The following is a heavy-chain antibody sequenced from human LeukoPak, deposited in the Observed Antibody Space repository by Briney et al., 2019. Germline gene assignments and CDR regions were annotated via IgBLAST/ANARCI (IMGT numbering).Heavy chain of an antibody. CDR1: GGSISSSSYY. Sequence: SETLSLICTVSGGSISSSSYYWGWIRQPPGKGLEWIGSIYYSGSTYYNPSLKSRVTIPVDTSKNQFSLKLSSVTAADTAVYYCARLLVVPAAIYYGMDVWGQGTTVTVSS. J-gene: IGHJ6*02. V-gene: IGHV4-39*01. D-gene: IGHD2-2*02. CDR2: IYYSGST. CDR3: ARLLVVPAAIYYGMDV.